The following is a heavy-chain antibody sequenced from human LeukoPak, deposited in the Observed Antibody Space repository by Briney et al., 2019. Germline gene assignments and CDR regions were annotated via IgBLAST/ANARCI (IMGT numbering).Heavy chain of an antibody. CDR2: IYYSGST. J-gene: IGHJ4*02. CDR1: GGSISSYY. CDR3: ARGAELPDY. D-gene: IGHD2-15*01. Sequence: SETLSLTCTVSGGSISSYYWSWFRQPPGKGLEWIGYIYYSGSTKYNPSLKSRVTISVDTSKNQFSLKLTSVTAADTAVYYCARGAELPDYWGQGTLVTVSS. V-gene: IGHV4-59*01.